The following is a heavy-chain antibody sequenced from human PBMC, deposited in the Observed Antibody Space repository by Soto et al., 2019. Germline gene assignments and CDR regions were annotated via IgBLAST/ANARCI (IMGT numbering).Heavy chain of an antibody. CDR2: ISSSGSTI. CDR3: ATAYYYYGMDV. Sequence: GGSLRLSCAASGFTFSSYEMNWVRQAPGKGLEWVSYISSSGSTIYYADSVKGRFTTSRDNAKNSLYLQMNSLRAEDTAVYYCATAYYYYGMDVWGQGTTVTVSS. CDR1: GFTFSSYE. J-gene: IGHJ6*02. V-gene: IGHV3-48*03.